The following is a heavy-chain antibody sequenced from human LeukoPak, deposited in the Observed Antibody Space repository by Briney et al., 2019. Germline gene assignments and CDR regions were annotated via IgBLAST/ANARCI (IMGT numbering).Heavy chain of an antibody. J-gene: IGHJ4*02. Sequence: SETLSPTCNVSGGSLTTHYWSWVRQSPDKGLEWIGQVYHTGSTHYNPSLRSRFTISVDTSKNKVLLTLTSVTAADTAVYYCAREGRWGMKYYFDSWGPGTRVIVSS. V-gene: IGHV4-59*11. CDR3: AREGRWGMKYYFDS. CDR1: GGSLTTHY. D-gene: IGHD4-23*01. CDR2: VYHTGST.